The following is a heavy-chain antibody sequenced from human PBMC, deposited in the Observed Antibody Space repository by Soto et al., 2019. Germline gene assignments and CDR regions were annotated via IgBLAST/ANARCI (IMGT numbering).Heavy chain of an antibody. D-gene: IGHD1-20*01. V-gene: IGHV3-15*01. CDR2: IKSSTYGGTA. CDR3: AREAHGTYNWNPFDY. CDR1: GFAFTDAW. J-gene: IGHJ4*02. Sequence: GGSLRLSCSSSGFAFTDAWMSLVRQGPGQRLEWVGRIKSSTYGGTAEYAAPVKGRFTIARDDSQNTVFLQMGSLRVEDMAVYYCAREAHGTYNWNPFDYWGQGTLVTVSS.